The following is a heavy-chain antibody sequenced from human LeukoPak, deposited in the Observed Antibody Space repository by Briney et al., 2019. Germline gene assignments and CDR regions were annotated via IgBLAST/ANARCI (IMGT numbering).Heavy chain of an antibody. Sequence: GGSLRLSCAASGFXFSSYWMHWVRQAPGKGLVWVSRTNSDGKTTRYADSAKGRFTISRDNAKNSLYLQMNSLRAEDTAIYYCARDRDSSSLQEYYYGMDVWGQGTTVTVSS. CDR1: GFXFSSYW. D-gene: IGHD6-6*01. V-gene: IGHV3-74*01. CDR2: TNSDGKTT. CDR3: ARDRDSSSLQEYYYGMDV. J-gene: IGHJ6*02.